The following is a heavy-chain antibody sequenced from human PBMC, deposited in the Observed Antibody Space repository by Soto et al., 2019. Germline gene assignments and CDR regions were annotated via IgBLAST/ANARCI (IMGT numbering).Heavy chain of an antibody. CDR3: ARRGIAAAGNFDY. J-gene: IGHJ4*02. D-gene: IGHD6-13*01. Sequence: SETLSLTCTVSGGSISSSSYYWGWVRQPPGKGLEWIGSIYYSGSTYYNPSLKSRVTISVDTSKNQFSLKLSSVTAADAAVYYCARRGIAAAGNFDYWGQGTLVTVSS. CDR1: GGSISSSSYY. V-gene: IGHV4-39*01. CDR2: IYYSGST.